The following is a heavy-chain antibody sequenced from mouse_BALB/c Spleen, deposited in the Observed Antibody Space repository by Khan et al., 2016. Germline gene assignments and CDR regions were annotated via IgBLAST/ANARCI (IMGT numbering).Heavy chain of an antibody. CDR3: AKGGRSDCYAMDY. CDR1: GYTFTDYY. D-gene: IGHD1-1*01. CDR2: IYPGSGNT. Sequence: VQLQESGAELARPGASVKLSCKASGYTFTDYYINWVKQRTGQGLEWIGEIYPGSGNTYYNEKFKGKAILTADKSSSTAYMQLSSLTSEDSAVYFCAKGGRSDCYAMDYWGQRTSVTVSS. V-gene: IGHV1-77*01. J-gene: IGHJ4*01.